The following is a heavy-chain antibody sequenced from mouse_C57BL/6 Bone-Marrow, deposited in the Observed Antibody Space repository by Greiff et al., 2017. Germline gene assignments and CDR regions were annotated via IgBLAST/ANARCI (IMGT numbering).Heavy chain of an antibody. CDR1: GYTFTSYW. CDR3: ARSLYYYGSDY. D-gene: IGHD1-1*01. Sequence: VHLQQSGAELVKPGASVKMSCKASGYTFTSYWITWVKQRPGQGLEWIGDIYPGSGSTNYNEKFKSKATLTVDTSSSTAYMQLSSLTSEDSAVYYCARSLYYYGSDYWGQGTTLTVSS. J-gene: IGHJ2*01. V-gene: IGHV1-55*01. CDR2: IYPGSGST.